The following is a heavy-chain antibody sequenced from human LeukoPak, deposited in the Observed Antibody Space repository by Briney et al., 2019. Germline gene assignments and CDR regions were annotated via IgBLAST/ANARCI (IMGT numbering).Heavy chain of an antibody. CDR3: ARAPPTMVRGVIIKATHAFDI. CDR1: GGSISSYY. D-gene: IGHD3-10*01. V-gene: IGHV4-59*12. Sequence: SETLSLTCTVSGGSISSYYWSWIRQPPGKGLEWIGYIYYSGSTNYNPSLKSRVTIPVDKSKNQFSLKLSSVTAADTAVYYCARAPPTMVRGVIIKATHAFDIWGQGTMVTVSS. J-gene: IGHJ3*02. CDR2: IYYSGST.